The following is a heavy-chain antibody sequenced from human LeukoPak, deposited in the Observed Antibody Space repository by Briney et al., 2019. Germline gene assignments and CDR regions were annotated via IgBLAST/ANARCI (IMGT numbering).Heavy chain of an antibody. CDR2: ISGSGGST. CDR1: GFTFNNYA. D-gene: IGHD3-3*01. CDR3: ARDRFLEWLPPV. J-gene: IGHJ6*04. Sequence: PGGSLRLSCAASGFTFNNYAMSWVRQTPGKGLEWVSGISGSGGSTYYADSVKGRFTISRDNSKNTLYLQMNSLRAEDTAVYYCARDRFLEWLPPVWGKGTTVTVSS. V-gene: IGHV3-23*01.